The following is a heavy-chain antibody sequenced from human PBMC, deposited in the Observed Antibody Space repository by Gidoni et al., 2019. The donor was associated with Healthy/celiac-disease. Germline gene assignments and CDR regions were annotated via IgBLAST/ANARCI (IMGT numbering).Heavy chain of an antibody. CDR1: GGSISSRNW. CDR3: ARDRGGGYCSSTSCPSYYYYGMDV. CDR2: IYHSGST. V-gene: IGHV4-4*02. D-gene: IGHD2-2*01. J-gene: IGHJ6*02. Sequence: QVQLQESGPGLVKPSGTLSLTCAVSGGSISSRNWWSWVRQPPGKGLEWIGEIYHSGSTNYNPSLKSRVTISVDKSKNQFSLKLSSVTAADTAVYYCARDRGGGYCSSTSCPSYYYYGMDVWGQGTTVTVSS.